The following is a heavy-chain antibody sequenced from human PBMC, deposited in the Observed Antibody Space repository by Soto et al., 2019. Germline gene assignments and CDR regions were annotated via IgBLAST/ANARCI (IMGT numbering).Heavy chain of an antibody. V-gene: IGHV3-30*18. Sequence: GGSLRLSCAASGFTFSSYGMHWVRQAPGKGLEWVAVISYDGSNKYYADSVKGRFTISRDNSKNTLYLQMNSLRAEDTAVYYCAKDSGGALDYGGAPYYYYGMDVWGQGTTVTVS. CDR1: GFTFSSYG. J-gene: IGHJ6*02. CDR2: ISYDGSNK. D-gene: IGHD4-17*01. CDR3: AKDSGGALDYGGAPYYYYGMDV.